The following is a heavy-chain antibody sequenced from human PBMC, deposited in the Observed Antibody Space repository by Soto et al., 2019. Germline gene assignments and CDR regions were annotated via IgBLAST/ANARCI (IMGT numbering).Heavy chain of an antibody. V-gene: IGHV3-23*01. J-gene: IGHJ3*02. Sequence: EVQLLESGGGLVQPGGSLRLSCAASGFTFSSYAMSWVRQAPGKGLEWVSAISGSGGSTYYADSVKGRFTISRDNSKNTLYLQMNSLRAEDTAVYYCAKVFLPEHDILTGYYGSSAFDIWGQGTMVTVSS. CDR1: GFTFSSYA. CDR2: ISGSGGST. CDR3: AKVFLPEHDILTGYYGSSAFDI. D-gene: IGHD3-9*01.